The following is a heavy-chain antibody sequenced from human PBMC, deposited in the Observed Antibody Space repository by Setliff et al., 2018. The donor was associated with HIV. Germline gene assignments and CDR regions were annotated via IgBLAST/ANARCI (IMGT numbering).Heavy chain of an antibody. J-gene: IGHJ4*03. CDR2: IKQDGSEK. CDR1: GFTFSNYW. Sequence: GGSLRLSCAASGFTFSNYWMTWVRQAPGKGLEWVANIKQDGSEKYYVDSVKGRFTISRDSAKNSLYLQMNSLRAEDTAVYYCARSPQGGYFDHWGQGTLVTVSS. CDR3: ARSPQGGYFDH. V-gene: IGHV3-7*03.